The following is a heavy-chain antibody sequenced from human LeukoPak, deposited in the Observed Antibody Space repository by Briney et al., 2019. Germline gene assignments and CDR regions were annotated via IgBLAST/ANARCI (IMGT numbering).Heavy chain of an antibody. V-gene: IGHV3-30*18. J-gene: IGHJ4*02. Sequence: QPGRSLRLSWAASGXTFSSYGMHWVRQAPGKGLEWVAVISYDGSNKYYADSVKGRFTISRDNSKNTLYLQMNSLRAEDTAVYYCAKDLRATVTTPLYWGQGNLVTVPS. CDR2: ISYDGSNK. D-gene: IGHD4-17*01. CDR3: AKDLRATVTTPLY. CDR1: GXTFSSYG.